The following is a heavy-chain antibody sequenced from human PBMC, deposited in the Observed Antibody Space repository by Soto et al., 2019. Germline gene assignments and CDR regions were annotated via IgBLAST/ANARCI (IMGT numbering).Heavy chain of an antibody. D-gene: IGHD2-2*01. CDR3: ARHDCSSTSCPDWFDP. Sequence: SETLSLTCTVSGGSISSSSYYWGWIRQPPGKGLEWIGSIYYSGSTYYNPSLKSRVTISVDTSKNQFSLKLSSVTAADTAVYYCARHDCSSTSCPDWFDPWGQGTLVTVSS. J-gene: IGHJ5*02. CDR2: IYYSGST. V-gene: IGHV4-39*01. CDR1: GGSISSSSYY.